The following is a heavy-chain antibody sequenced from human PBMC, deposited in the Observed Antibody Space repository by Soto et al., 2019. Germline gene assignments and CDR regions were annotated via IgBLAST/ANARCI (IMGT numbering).Heavy chain of an antibody. CDR2: INHSGRT. D-gene: IGHD3-3*01. Sequence: PSETLSLTCALYGASFSGYYWSWNRQPPGKGLEWAGEINHSGRTNYIPSVKRRVTISVDTSKNQLSLKGGAVTGADTAVYYCARGTPLLLVLEWPRYYYYGLDVWGQGTTVTVPS. CDR3: ARGTPLLLVLEWPRYYYYGLDV. CDR1: GASFSGYY. V-gene: IGHV4-34*01. J-gene: IGHJ6*02.